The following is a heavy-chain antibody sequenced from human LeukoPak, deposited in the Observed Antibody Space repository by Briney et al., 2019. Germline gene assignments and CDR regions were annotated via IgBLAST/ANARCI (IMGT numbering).Heavy chain of an antibody. CDR1: GFTFSSHA. V-gene: IGHV3-66*01. Sequence: GRSLRLSCAASGFTFSSHAMGWVRQAPGKGLEWVSVIYSGGSTYYADSVKGRFTISRDNSKNTLYLQMNSLRAEDTAVYYCARDSSNRSGSYWVDYWGQGTLVTVSS. J-gene: IGHJ4*02. CDR2: IYSGGST. D-gene: IGHD1-26*01. CDR3: ARDSSNRSGSYWVDY.